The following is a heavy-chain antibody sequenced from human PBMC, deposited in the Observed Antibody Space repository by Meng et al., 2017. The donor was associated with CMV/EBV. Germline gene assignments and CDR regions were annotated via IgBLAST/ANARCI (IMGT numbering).Heavy chain of an antibody. CDR1: GFTFGDYA. J-gene: IGHJ6*02. CDR3: TRDPGIMITFGGVIVLTGYYYGMDV. D-gene: IGHD3-16*02. V-gene: IGHV3-49*04. Sequence: GESLKISCTASGFTFGDYAMRWVRQAPGKGLEWVGLISSKAYGGTTEYAASVKGRFTISRDDSKSIAYLKMNSLKPEDTAVYYCTRDPGIMITFGGVIVLTGYYYGMDVWGQGTTVTVSS. CDR2: ISSKAYGGTT.